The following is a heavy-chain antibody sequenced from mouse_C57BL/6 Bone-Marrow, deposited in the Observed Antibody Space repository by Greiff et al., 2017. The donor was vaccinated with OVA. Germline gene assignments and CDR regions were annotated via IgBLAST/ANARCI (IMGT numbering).Heavy chain of an antibody. CDR1: GYAFSGSW. V-gene: IGHV1-80*01. CDR3: ARGMPFDQ. J-gene: IGHJ2*02. Sequence: VQLQQSGAVLVKPGASVKISCKASGYAFSGSWMNWVRQRPGQGLAWIGQIYPGDGDTNYIGKFKDTATLTADKSSSTAYMQLSSLTSEDSAVYFCARGMPFDQWGQGTSLTVSS. CDR2: IYPGDGDT.